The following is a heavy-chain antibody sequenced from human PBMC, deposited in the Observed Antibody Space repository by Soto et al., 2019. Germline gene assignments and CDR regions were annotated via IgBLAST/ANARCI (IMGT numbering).Heavy chain of an antibody. J-gene: IGHJ6*02. CDR1: GSTFNRYY. V-gene: IGHV1-2*02. D-gene: IGHD3-22*01. Sequence: ASVKVSCKASGSTFNRYYMHWVRRAPGPGLEWMGWISPHTGGTTYAQKFQGRVTMTRDTSVSTAFVELSRLGTDDTAVYYCARAGQMVINPYYYPMGVWGQGTTVTVSS. CDR3: ARAGQMVINPYYYPMGV. CDR2: ISPHTGGT.